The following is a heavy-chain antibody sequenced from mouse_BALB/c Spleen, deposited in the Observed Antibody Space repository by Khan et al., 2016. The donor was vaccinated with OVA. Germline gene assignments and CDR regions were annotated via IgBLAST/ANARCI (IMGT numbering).Heavy chain of an antibody. D-gene: IGHD1-1*02. Sequence: EVELVESGGDLVKTGGSLKLSCAASGFTFSTYGMSWVRQTPDKRLEWVATISSGGYYTYYLDSVKGRFTISRDNAKNILYLQMTSLRSEDTAMYYCARLAYYYNSEGFAYWGQGTLVTVSA. J-gene: IGHJ3*01. CDR3: ARLAYYYNSEGFAY. CDR2: ISSGGYYT. CDR1: GFTFSTYG. V-gene: IGHV5-6*01.